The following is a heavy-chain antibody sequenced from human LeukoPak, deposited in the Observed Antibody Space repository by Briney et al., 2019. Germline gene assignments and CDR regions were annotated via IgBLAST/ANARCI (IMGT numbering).Heavy chain of an antibody. J-gene: IGHJ4*02. Sequence: PGGSLRLSCAASGFTFSSYSMNWVRQAPGKGLEWIGSIYYSGSTYYNPSLKSRVTISVDTSKNQFSLKLSSVTAADTAVYYCARRGDGYNYFGFDYWGQGTLVTVSS. D-gene: IGHD5-24*01. CDR1: GFTFSSYSMN. V-gene: IGHV4-39*01. CDR3: ARRGDGYNYFGFDY. CDR2: IYYSGST.